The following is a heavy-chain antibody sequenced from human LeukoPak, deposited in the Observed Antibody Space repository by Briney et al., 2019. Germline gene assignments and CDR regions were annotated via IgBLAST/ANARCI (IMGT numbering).Heavy chain of an antibody. CDR3: STRDYDFWSGSVYYGMDV. CDR2: VKNKADGGTT. D-gene: IGHD3-3*01. Sequence: PGGSLRLSCAASEFTFPNAWMTWVRQAPGKGLEWVGRVKNKADGGTTDYAAPVKGRFTISRDDSKNTLYLQMNSLKTEDTAVYYCSTRDYDFWSGSVYYGMDVWGQGTTVTVSS. CDR1: EFTFPNAW. J-gene: IGHJ6*02. V-gene: IGHV3-15*01.